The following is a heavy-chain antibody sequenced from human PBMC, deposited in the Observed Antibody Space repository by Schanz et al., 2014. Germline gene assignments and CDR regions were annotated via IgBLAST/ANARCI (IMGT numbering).Heavy chain of an antibody. V-gene: IGHV1-2*02. J-gene: IGHJ4*02. CDR3: ARGLVRYFAY. Sequence: QVQLVQSGPAVKKPGASMKVSCLASGYSFTEYFLHWVRQAPGQGLEWMGWINPNSGETNYEQKFKGRVTLTSDTSISTAFMELSRLRSDDTAVYYCARGLVRYFAYWGQGTLVTVSS. CDR2: INPNSGET. CDR1: GYSFTEYF. D-gene: IGHD2-8*02.